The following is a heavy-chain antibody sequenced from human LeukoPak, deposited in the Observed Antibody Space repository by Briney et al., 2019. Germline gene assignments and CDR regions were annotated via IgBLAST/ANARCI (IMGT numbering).Heavy chain of an antibody. CDR3: ARGENTRSYYWSVDY. CDR2: ISYDGSNK. CDR1: GFTFSSYA. D-gene: IGHD1-26*01. J-gene: IGHJ4*02. V-gene: IGHV3-30-3*01. Sequence: GRSLRLSCAASGFTFSSYAMHWVRQAPGKGLEWVAVISYDGSNKYYADSVKGRFTISRDNSKNTLYLQMNSLRAEDTAVYYCARGENTRSYYWSVDYWGQGTLVTVSS.